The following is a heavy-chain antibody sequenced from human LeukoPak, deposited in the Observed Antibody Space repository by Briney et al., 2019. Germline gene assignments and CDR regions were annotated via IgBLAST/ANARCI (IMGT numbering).Heavy chain of an antibody. V-gene: IGHV3-11*01. CDR3: ARYCSSTSCYNDYYYYGMDV. CDR1: GFTFSDYY. J-gene: IGHJ6*02. D-gene: IGHD2-2*02. CDR2: ISSSGGTI. Sequence: GGSLRLCCAASGFTFSDYYMSWNRQAPGKGLEWVSYISSSGGTIYYADSVKGRFTISRDNAKNSLYLQMNSLRAEDTAVYYCARYCSSTSCYNDYYYYGMDVWGQGTTVTVSS.